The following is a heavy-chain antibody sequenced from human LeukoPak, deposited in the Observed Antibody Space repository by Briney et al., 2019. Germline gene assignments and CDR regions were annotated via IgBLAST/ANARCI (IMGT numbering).Heavy chain of an antibody. D-gene: IGHD3-10*01. V-gene: IGHV4-59*02. CDR3: ARRSGSRDAFDI. CDR1: GDSVSSTY. CDR2: IYYSGST. Sequence: SETLSLTCSVSGDSVSSTYWSWIRQPPGKGLEWIGYIYYSGSTNYNPSLKSRVTISVDTSKNQFSLKLSSVTAADTAVYYCARRSGSRDAFDIWGQGTMVTVSS. J-gene: IGHJ3*02.